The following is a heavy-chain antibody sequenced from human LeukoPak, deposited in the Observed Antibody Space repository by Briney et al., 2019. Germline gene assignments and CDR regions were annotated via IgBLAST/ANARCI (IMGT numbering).Heavy chain of an antibody. CDR2: IYYSGST. D-gene: IGHD1-26*01. CDR1: GGSISSYY. V-gene: IGHV4-59*01. CDR3: ARVSWELLVVDY. Sequence: PSETLSLTCTVSGGSISSYYWSWLRQPPGKGLEWIGYIYYSGSTNYNPSLKGRVTISVDTSKNQFSLKLSSVTAADTAVYYCARVSWELLVVDYWGQGTLVTVSS. J-gene: IGHJ4*02.